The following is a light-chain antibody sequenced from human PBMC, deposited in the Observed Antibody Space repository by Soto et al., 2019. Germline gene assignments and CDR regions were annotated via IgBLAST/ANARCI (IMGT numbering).Light chain of an antibody. CDR1: SNDIGGYNY. J-gene: IGLJ2*01. CDR3: SSYTGSSTVV. V-gene: IGLV2-14*01. Sequence: QSALTQPASVSESPGQSITISCTGTSNDIGGYNYVSWYQHHPGKAPKLMIYEVSNRLSGVSHRFSGSKSGNTASLTISGLQAEDEADYYCSSYTGSSTVVFGGGTKLTVL. CDR2: EVS.